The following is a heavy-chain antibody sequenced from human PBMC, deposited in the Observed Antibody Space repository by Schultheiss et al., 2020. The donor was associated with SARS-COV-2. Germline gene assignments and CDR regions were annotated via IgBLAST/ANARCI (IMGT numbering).Heavy chain of an antibody. Sequence: GGSLRLSCAASGFTFSSYWMHWVRQAPGKGLVWVSGISGSGGSTYYADSVKGRFTISRDNSKNTLYLQMNSLRAEDTAVYYCARDQGYCSSTSCYPDYYFDYWGQGTLVTVSS. CDR1: GFTFSSYW. CDR2: ISGSGGST. J-gene: IGHJ4*02. CDR3: ARDQGYCSSTSCYPDYYFDY. D-gene: IGHD2-2*01. V-gene: IGHV3-23*01.